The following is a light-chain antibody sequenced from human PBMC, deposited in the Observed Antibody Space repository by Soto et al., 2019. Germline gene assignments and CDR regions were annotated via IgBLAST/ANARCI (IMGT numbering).Light chain of an antibody. CDR1: HSISSF. J-gene: IGKJ1*01. V-gene: IGKV1-39*01. CDR2: AAS. CDR3: QQSYSTPPA. Sequence: DIQMTQSPSSLSASVGDRVTITCRASHSISSFLSWYQQKPGKAPKLLIYAASSLQSGVPSRFSGSGSGTDFTLTISRLQPEDFASYYCQQSYSTPPAFGQGTKVEIK.